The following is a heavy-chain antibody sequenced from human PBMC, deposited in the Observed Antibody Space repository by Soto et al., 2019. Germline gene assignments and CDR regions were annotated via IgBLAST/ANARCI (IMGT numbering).Heavy chain of an antibody. D-gene: IGHD5-12*01. CDR2: INHSGST. CDR3: ARGVRRDGYNFYYYYGMDV. CDR1: GGSFSVYY. Sequence: SETLSLTCAVYGGSFSVYYSSWIRHPPGKGLEWIGEINHSGSTNYNPSLKSRVTISVDTSKTQFSLKLSSVTAADTAVYYCARGVRRDGYNFYYYYGMDVWGQGTTVTVSS. J-gene: IGHJ6*02. V-gene: IGHV4-34*01.